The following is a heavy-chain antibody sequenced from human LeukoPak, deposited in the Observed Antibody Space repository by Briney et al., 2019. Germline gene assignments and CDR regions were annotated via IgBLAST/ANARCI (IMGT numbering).Heavy chain of an antibody. J-gene: IGHJ4*02. CDR3: AGDPNRSYFDH. Sequence: PGGSLRLSCAASGFAFSTYSMHWVRQAPGKGLEWLALISSDGSNENFADSVKGRFTISRDNSKNTLYLQMNGLRSEDTAIYYCAGDPNRSYFDHWGQGTLVTVSS. V-gene: IGHV3-30*01. CDR2: ISSDGSNE. D-gene: IGHD1-14*01. CDR1: GFAFSTYS.